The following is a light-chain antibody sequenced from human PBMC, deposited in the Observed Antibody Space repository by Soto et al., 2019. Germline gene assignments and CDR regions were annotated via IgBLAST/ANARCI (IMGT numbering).Light chain of an antibody. V-gene: IGKV3-15*01. CDR1: RTVHSN. CDR3: QQYSNWPIT. CDR2: GAS. Sequence: EIVMTQSPATVSVSPGDRVTLSCRASRTVHSNVAWYQHKPGQAPRLLIYGASTRATGIPARFSGSGSGTEFTLTISSLQSEDFAVYYCQQYSNWPITFGQGTRLEIK. J-gene: IGKJ5*01.